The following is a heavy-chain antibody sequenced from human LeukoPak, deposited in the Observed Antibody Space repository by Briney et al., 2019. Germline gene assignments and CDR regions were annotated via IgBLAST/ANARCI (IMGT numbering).Heavy chain of an antibody. CDR1: GGSISSGGYY. J-gene: IGHJ6*02. V-gene: IGHV4-31*03. CDR2: IYYSGST. CDR3: ARVDIRSGGNYGMDV. Sequence: SQTLSLTCTVSGGSISSGGYYWTWIRQHPGKGQEWIGYIYYSGSTYYNPSLKSRVTISVDTSKNQFSLKLSSVTAADTAVFYCARVDIRSGGNYGMDVWGQGTTVTVSS. D-gene: IGHD2-15*01.